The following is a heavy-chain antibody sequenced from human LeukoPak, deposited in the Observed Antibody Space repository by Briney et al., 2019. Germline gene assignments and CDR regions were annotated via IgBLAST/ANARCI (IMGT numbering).Heavy chain of an antibody. V-gene: IGHV3-23*01. CDR2: ISGSGGST. J-gene: IGHJ4*02. CDR3: AARIYGYFDY. CDR1: GFPFSSHA. Sequence: GGSLSLSCAASGFPFSSHAMNWVRQAPGKGLEWVSAISGSGGSTYYADSVKGRFTISRDNSKNTLYLQMNSLRAEDTAVYYCAARIYGYFDYWGQGTLVTVSS. D-gene: IGHD3-16*01.